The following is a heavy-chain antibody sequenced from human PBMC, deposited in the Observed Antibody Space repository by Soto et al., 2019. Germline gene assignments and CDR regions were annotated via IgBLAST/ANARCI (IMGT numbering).Heavy chain of an antibody. J-gene: IGHJ4*02. CDR1: GFSLTTSGVG. CDR3: ALRRPATYSSSRYYFDY. V-gene: IGHV2-5*01. D-gene: IGHD6-6*01. CDR2: IYWNDDK. Sequence: QITLKESGPTLLKPTQTLTLTCTFSGFSLTTSGVGVGWVRQPPGKALEWLALIYWNDDKRYSPSLKRRLTITKDTSKNQVVLKMTNMDPVDTATFYCALRRPATYSSSRYYFDYWGQGTLVTVSS.